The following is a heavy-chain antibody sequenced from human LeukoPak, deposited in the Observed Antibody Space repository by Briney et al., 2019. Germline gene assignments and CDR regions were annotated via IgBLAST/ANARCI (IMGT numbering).Heavy chain of an antibody. V-gene: IGHV3-23*01. CDR1: GFTFSSYG. J-gene: IGHJ3*02. Sequence: PGESLRLSCAASGFTFSSYGMSWVRQAPGKGLEWVSSISGSGGTTYYADSVKGRFTISRDNSKNTLYLQMNSLRADDTAVYYCAKDPPTVMANAFHIWGQGTMVTVS. CDR2: ISGSGGTT. D-gene: IGHD5-18*01. CDR3: AKDPPTVMANAFHI.